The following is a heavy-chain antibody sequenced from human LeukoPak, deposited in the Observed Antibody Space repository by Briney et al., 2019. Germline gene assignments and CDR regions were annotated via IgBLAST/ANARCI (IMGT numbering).Heavy chain of an antibody. CDR1: GFTFSSYA. Sequence: GRSLRLSCAASGFTFSSYAMHWVRQAPGKGLEWVAVISYDGSKTYYADSVKGRFTISRDNPKNTLFLQMNSLRGEDTAVYYCAREDYYFDYRGQGTLVTVSS. J-gene: IGHJ4*02. V-gene: IGHV3-30*01. CDR3: AREDYYFDY. CDR2: ISYDGSKT.